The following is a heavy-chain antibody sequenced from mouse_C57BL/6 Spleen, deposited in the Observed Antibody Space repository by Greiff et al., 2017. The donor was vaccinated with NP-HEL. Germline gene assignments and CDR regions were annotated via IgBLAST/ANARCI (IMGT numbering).Heavy chain of an antibody. CDR2: IYPGDGDT. CDR3: ARSGYDYRGYFDV. CDR1: GYAFSSSW. J-gene: IGHJ1*03. D-gene: IGHD2-4*01. V-gene: IGHV1-82*01. Sequence: QVQLQQSGPELVKPGASVKISCKASGYAFSSSWMNWVKQRPGKGLEWIGRIYPGDGDTNYNGKFKGKATLTADKSSSTAYMQLSSLTSEDAAVYFCARSGYDYRGYFDVWGTGTTVTVSS.